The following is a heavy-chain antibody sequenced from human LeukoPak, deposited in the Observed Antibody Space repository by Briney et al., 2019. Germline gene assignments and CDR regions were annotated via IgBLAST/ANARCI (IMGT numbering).Heavy chain of an antibody. V-gene: IGHV3-21*01. CDR2: VDGVSDTI. CDR3: VRDFTARNYFDS. D-gene: IGHD2-21*02. Sequence: GGSLRLSCAASGYTFSHYSMNWVRQSPGKGLEWISSVDGVSDTIYYADSVKGRFTISRDNAKNSLSLQMTNLRVEDTAMYHCVRDFTARNYFDSWGQGTLVTVSS. CDR1: GYTFSHYS. J-gene: IGHJ4*02.